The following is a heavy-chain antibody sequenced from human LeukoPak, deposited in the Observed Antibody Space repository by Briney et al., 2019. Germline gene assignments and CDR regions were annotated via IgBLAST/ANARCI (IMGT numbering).Heavy chain of an antibody. J-gene: IGHJ5*02. D-gene: IGHD6-19*01. CDR2: MNPNSGNT. Sequence: EASVKVSCKASGYTFTSYDINWVRQATGQGLEWMGWMNPNSGNTGYAQKFQGRVTMTRDTSISTAYMELSRLRSDDTAVYYCARALNRYSSGWRLTFDPWGQGTLVTVSS. CDR1: GYTFTSYD. CDR3: ARALNRYSSGWRLTFDP. V-gene: IGHV1-8*02.